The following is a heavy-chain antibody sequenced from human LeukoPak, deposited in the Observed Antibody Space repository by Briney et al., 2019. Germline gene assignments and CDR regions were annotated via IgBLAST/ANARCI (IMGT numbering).Heavy chain of an antibody. D-gene: IGHD3-22*01. CDR2: INHSGST. V-gene: IGHV4-34*01. CDR3: ARQIKLAYYYDSSGYATADYFDY. J-gene: IGHJ4*02. Sequence: SETLSLTCAVYGGSFSGSYWSWIRQPPGKGLEWSGAINHSGSTNYHPSLKSRVTISVDTSKNQFSMKLRSVTAADTAVTYCARQIKLAYYYDSSGYATADYFDYWGQGTLVTVSS. CDR1: GGSFSGSY.